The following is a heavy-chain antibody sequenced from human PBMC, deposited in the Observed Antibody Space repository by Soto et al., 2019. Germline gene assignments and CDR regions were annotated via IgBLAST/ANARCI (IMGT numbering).Heavy chain of an antibody. CDR1: GFTFSSYW. CDR3: ARVGLFDGNKPITLEF. V-gene: IGHV3-7*03. CDR2: INQDATRQ. J-gene: IGHJ4*02. D-gene: IGHD3-10*01. Sequence: LRLSCAASGFTFSSYWMSWVRQAPGRGLEWVANINQDATRQSFVDSVEGRFSISRDDAKNSVYLQMNNLRVDDTAVYYCARVGLFDGNKPITLEFWGQGTLVTVSS.